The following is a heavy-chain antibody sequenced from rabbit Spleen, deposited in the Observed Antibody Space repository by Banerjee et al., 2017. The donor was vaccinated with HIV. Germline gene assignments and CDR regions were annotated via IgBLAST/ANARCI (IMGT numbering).Heavy chain of an antibody. CDR3: VRDAGASLYGYVDLNF. V-gene: IGHV1S40*01. Sequence: QSLEESGGDLVKPGASLTLTCTASGFSFSSSDYMCWVRQAPGKGLEWISCIAGSSSDFIYSANWVNGRFSISRENTQNTVSLQLDSLTAADTATYFCVRDAGASLYGYVDLNFWGQGTLVTVS. J-gene: IGHJ4*01. CDR1: GFSFSSSDY. CDR2: IAGSSSDFI. D-gene: IGHD6-1*01.